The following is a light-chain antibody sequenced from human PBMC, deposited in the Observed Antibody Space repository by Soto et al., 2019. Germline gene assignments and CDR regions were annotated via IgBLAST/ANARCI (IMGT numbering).Light chain of an antibody. Sequence: IQMNQSPSTLSGTVGGRVTITCRASQTISSWLAWYQQKPGKAPKLLIYKASTLKSGVPSRFSGSGSGTEFTLTLCSLQPDDFATYYCQRYNSYSEAFCQGTKVDI. CDR3: QRYNSYSEA. V-gene: IGKV1-5*03. CDR2: KAS. CDR1: QTISSW. J-gene: IGKJ1*01.